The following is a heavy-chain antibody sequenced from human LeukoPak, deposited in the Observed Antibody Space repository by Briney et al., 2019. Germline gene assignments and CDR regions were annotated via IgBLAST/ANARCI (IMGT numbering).Heavy chain of an antibody. Sequence: GGSLRLSCAASGFTFSSCWMSWVRQAPGKGLEWVANIKQDGSEKYYVDSVKGRFTISRDNAKNSLYLQMNSLRAEDTAVYYCAETMVRGSWGQGALVTVSS. CDR2: IKQDGSEK. CDR1: GFTFSSCW. J-gene: IGHJ4*02. V-gene: IGHV3-7*01. D-gene: IGHD3-10*01. CDR3: AETMVRGS.